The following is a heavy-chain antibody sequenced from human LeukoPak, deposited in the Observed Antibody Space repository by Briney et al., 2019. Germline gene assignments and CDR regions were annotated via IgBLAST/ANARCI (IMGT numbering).Heavy chain of an antibody. CDR2: IYYSGST. J-gene: IGHJ2*01. V-gene: IGHV4-39*07. CDR3: ASRYFDL. CDR1: GGSISSTSYY. Sequence: SETLSLTCSVSGGSISSTSYYWGWIRQPPGKGLEWIGHIYYSGSTFYNPSLKSRVTISVDTSKNQFSLKLSSVTAADTAVYYCASRYFDLWGRGTLVTVSS.